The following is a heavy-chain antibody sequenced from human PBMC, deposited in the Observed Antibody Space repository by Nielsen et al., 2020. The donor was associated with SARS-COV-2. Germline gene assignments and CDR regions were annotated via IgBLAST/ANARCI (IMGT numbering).Heavy chain of an antibody. D-gene: IGHD6-25*01. J-gene: IGHJ4*02. CDR2: VSAYNGNT. Sequence: ASVNVSCKGSGFTFSRHDHGITWVRQAPGPRLACMGWVSAYNGNTNNAQKFQGRVTMTIDTSTSTAYVELRGLRSDDTAVYYCATGLGSGYYNYWGQGSLVTVSS. V-gene: IGHV1-18*04. CDR1: GFTFSRHD. CDR3: ATGLGSGYYNY.